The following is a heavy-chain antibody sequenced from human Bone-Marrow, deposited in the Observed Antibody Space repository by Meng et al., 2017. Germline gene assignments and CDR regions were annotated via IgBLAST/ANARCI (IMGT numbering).Heavy chain of an antibody. D-gene: IGHD3-22*01. V-gene: IGHV1-69*13. Sequence: SVKVSCKASGGIFTSYAINWVRQAPGQGLEWMGGIIPIFVTANYAQKFQGRVTITADESTTTVYMELSSLSSEDTAVYYCARGSWRHYNDSSAYYYLGFDYWGQGDQVT. CDR1: GGIFTSYA. CDR2: IIPIFVTA. CDR3: ARGSWRHYNDSSAYYYLGFDY. J-gene: IGHJ4*02.